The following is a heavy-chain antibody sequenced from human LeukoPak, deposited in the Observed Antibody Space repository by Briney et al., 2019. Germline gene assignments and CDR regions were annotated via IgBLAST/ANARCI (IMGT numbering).Heavy chain of an antibody. CDR3: AKGYSSGWPQIDY. CDR1: GFTFSSYG. V-gene: IGHV3-33*06. D-gene: IGHD6-19*01. J-gene: IGHJ4*02. Sequence: PGGSLRLSCAASGFTFSSYGMHWVRQAPGKGLEWVAVIWYDGSNKYYADSVKGRFTISRDNSKNTLYLQMNSLRAEDTAVYYCAKGYSSGWPQIDYWGQGTLVTVSP. CDR2: IWYDGSNK.